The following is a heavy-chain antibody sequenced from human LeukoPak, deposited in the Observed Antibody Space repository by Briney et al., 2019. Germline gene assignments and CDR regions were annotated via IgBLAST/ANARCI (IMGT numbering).Heavy chain of an antibody. V-gene: IGHV3-23*01. D-gene: IGHD2/OR15-2a*01. J-gene: IGHJ4*02. CDR3: SRDHPDCMGTDCLLCHY. CDR1: GFTFSSYA. CDR2: ITSGAGYT. Sequence: QPGGSLRLSCAALGFTFSSYAMSWVRQAPGKGLEWVSTITSGAGYTYYADSVKGRFTISRDNSMNTLYLQMNSLRAEDTTVLYFSRDHPDCMGTDCLLCHYWGQGTLVTVSS.